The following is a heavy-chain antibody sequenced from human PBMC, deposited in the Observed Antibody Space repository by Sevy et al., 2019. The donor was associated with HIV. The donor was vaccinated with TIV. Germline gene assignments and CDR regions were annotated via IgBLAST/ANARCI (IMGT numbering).Heavy chain of an antibody. Sequence: SETLSLTCTVSGGSISNYYWSWIRQPPGRGLEWIGYIYYTGSTNYNPSLKSRVTISVDTSKNQFSLKLSSVTAADTAVYYCARYTSGRRGLVDYWGQGTLVTVSS. CDR2: IYYTGST. V-gene: IGHV4-59*01. D-gene: IGHD6-19*01. CDR3: ARYTSGRRGLVDY. J-gene: IGHJ4*02. CDR1: GGSISNYY.